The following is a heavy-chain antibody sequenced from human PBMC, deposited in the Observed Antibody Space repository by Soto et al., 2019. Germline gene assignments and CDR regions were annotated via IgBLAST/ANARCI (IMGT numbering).Heavy chain of an antibody. J-gene: IGHJ5*02. V-gene: IGHV3-74*01. CDR2: INNDGSSI. CDR3: ARDVAPRGWIDP. Sequence: EVQLVESGGSLVQPGGSLRLSCAASVFGFSTYYMHWVRQAPEKGSVWVSHINNDGSSINYADSVKGRFTISRDNAKNTLYVQMIGLRVEDTAVYYCARDVAPRGWIDPWGQGTLVTVSS. CDR1: VFGFSTYY.